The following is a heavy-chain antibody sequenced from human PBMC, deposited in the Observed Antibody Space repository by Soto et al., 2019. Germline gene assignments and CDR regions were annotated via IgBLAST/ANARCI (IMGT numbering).Heavy chain of an antibody. V-gene: IGHV3-30-3*01. CDR1: GFTFSSNA. CDR3: ARDVESGSSQYYYYFYGMDV. D-gene: IGHD1-26*01. CDR2: LSYDGSNK. Sequence: QVQLVESGGGVVQPGRSLRLSCAASGFTFSSNAMHWVRQAPGKGLEWVAVLSYDGSNKYYADSVKGRFTISRDNSKNTLYLPMDSLRTEDTALYYCARDVESGSSQYYYYFYGMDVWGQGTTVTVSS. J-gene: IGHJ6*02.